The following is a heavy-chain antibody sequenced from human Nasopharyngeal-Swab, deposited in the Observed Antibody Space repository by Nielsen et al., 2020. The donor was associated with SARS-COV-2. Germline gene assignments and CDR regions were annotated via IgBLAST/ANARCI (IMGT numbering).Heavy chain of an antibody. CDR2: INSDGSST. V-gene: IGHV3-74*01. J-gene: IGHJ3*02. CDR3: ARVRGDYDSSGYYYHDGALDI. CDR1: GFTFSSYW. Sequence: GESLKISYAASGFTFSSYWMHWVRQAPGKGLVWVSRINSDGSSTSYADSVKGRFTISRDNAKNTLYLQMNSLRAEDTAVYYCARVRGDYDSSGYYYHDGALDIWGQGTMVTVSS. D-gene: IGHD3-22*01.